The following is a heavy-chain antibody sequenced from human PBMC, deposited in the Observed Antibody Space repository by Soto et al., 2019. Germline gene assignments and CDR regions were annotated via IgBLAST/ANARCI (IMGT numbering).Heavy chain of an antibody. CDR1: GYSFTSYW. J-gene: IGHJ6*02. CDR2: IDPSDSYT. D-gene: IGHD3-3*01. V-gene: IGHV5-10-1*01. CDR3: ARRFPYDFWSGMDV. Sequence: GESLKISCKGSGYSFTSYWISWVRQMPGKGLEWMGRIDPSDSYTNYSPSFQGHVTISADKSIGTAYLQWSSLKASDTAMYYCARRFPYDFWSGMDVWGQGTTVTVSS.